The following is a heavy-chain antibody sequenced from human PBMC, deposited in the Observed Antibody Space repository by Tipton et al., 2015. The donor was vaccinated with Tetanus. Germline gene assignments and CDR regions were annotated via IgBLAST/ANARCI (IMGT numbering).Heavy chain of an antibody. V-gene: IGHV5-10-1*01. CDR3: ARRSNPKRYDYCGMGV. CDR2: IYPSDSST. Sequence: QLVQSGAEVKKPGESLTISCKGSGYSFTTYWISWVRQMPGKGLEWMGRIYPSDSSTNYSPSFQGHVTISADKSSSTAYLQWSSLKASDTAIYYCARRSNPKRYDYCGMGVWGHGATVTVSS. J-gene: IGHJ6*02. CDR1: GYSFTTYW. D-gene: IGHD1-26*01.